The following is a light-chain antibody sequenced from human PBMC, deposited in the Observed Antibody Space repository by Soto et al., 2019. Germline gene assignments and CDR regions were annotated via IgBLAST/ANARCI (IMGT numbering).Light chain of an antibody. V-gene: IGLV2-8*01. CDR1: SSGVGGYNY. CDR3: SSYAGSNNPVI. CDR2: EVS. J-gene: IGLJ2*01. Sequence: QSALTQPPSASGSPGQSVTISCTGTSSGVGGYNYVSWYQQHPGKAPKFLIFEVSRRPSGVPDRFSGSKSGNTASLTVSGLQVDDEADYYCSSYAGSNNPVIFGGGTKLTVL.